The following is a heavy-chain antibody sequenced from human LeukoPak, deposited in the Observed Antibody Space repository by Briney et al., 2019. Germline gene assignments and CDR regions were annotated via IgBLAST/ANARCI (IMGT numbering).Heavy chain of an antibody. V-gene: IGHV1-24*01. J-gene: IGHJ4*02. Sequence: ASVKVSCKVSGYTLTELSMHWVRQAPGKGLEWMGGFDPEDGETIYAQKFQGRVTMTEDTSTDTAYMELSSLRSEDTAVYYCATKGCAISGSSLCYFDCWGQGTLVTVSS. CDR2: FDPEDGET. CDR3: ATKGCAISGSSLCYFDC. D-gene: IGHD1-26*01. CDR1: GYTLTELS.